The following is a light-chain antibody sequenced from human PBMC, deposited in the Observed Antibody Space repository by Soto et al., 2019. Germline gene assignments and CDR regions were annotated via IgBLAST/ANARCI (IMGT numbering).Light chain of an antibody. J-gene: IGKJ5*01. Sequence: EIILTQSPDNLSLSPGEIATLSCRYIQTVSSNYLAWCQQRPGQAPRLFIYDASNRATGIPARFSGSGSGTDFTLTISRLEPEDFAVYYCQQRSNWPPRITFGQGTRREIK. V-gene: IGKV3D-20*02. CDR2: DAS. CDR1: QTVSSNY. CDR3: QQRSNWPPRIT.